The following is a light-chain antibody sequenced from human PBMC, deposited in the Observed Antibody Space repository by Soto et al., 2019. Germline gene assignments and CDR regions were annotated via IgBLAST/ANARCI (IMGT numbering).Light chain of an antibody. Sequence: EMVMTQSPATLSVSPGERATLSCRASQSISSNLAWHQQTPGQAPRLLIYGASTRATGIPARFSGSGSGTEFTLTISSLQSEDFAVYYCQQNNNWPWTFGQGTKVVIK. V-gene: IGKV3-15*01. J-gene: IGKJ1*01. CDR2: GAS. CDR3: QQNNNWPWT. CDR1: QSISSN.